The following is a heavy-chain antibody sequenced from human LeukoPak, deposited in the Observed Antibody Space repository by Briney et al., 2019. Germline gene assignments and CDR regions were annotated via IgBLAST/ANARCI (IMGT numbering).Heavy chain of an antibody. J-gene: IGHJ4*02. CDR2: IRYDGNNK. D-gene: IGHD2-2*02. V-gene: IGHV3-30*02. CDR3: ARTYTPVY. CDR1: GFTFSSTG. Sequence: GGSLRLSCTASGFTFSSTGMHWVRQAPGKGLEWVSYIRYDGNNKYYGDSVKGRLTVSRDNSKNTLCLQMNSLRIEDTAVYYCARTYTPVYWGQGTLVTVPS.